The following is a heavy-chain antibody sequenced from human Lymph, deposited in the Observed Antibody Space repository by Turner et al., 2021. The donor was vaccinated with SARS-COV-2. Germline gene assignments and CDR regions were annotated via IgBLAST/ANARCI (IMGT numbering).Heavy chain of an antibody. J-gene: IGHJ5*02. CDR1: GGSMNSNY. D-gene: IGHD2-21*02. CDR3: ARETVNNWVDP. CDR2: IYYRGSS. V-gene: IGHV4-59*01. Sequence: QVHLQVSSSRRVQHVENLSHTCTVSGGSMNSNYWSWVRQRPGKRLEWMWYIYYRGSSNYTPSLKSRVPISEDTSKNQFSLKLTSGTAADTAIYYCARETVNNWVDPWGQGILVTVSS.